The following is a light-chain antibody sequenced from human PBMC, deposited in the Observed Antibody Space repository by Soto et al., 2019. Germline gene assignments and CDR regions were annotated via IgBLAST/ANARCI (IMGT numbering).Light chain of an antibody. CDR3: QSYDGSMVL. Sequence: NFMLTQPHSVSESTGKTVTVSCTRSSGSIASYSVQWYQQRPGSAPTTVIFDNYQRPSGVPDRFSGSIDSSSNSASLTVSGLKTEDEADYYCQSYDGSMVLFCGGTKLTVL. CDR2: DNY. CDR1: SGSIASYS. V-gene: IGLV6-57*03. J-gene: IGLJ2*01.